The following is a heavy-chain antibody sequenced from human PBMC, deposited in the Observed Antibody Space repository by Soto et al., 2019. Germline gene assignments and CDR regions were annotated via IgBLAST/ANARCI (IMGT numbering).Heavy chain of an antibody. V-gene: IGHV3-74*03. D-gene: IGHD5-18*01. Sequence: EVQLVESGGGLVQPGGSLRLSCAASGFIFSNYWMHWVRQAPGKGLVWVSRIYSDGSGTMYADSVKGRFTISRDNAKSTLYRQMNSLRAEDTAVGYCATLNSFGSDYWGRGTLVTVSS. J-gene: IGHJ4*02. CDR3: ATLNSFGSDY. CDR2: IYSDGSGT. CDR1: GFIFSNYW.